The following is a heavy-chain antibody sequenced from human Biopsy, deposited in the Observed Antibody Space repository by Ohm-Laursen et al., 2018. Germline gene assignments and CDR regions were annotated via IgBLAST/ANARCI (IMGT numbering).Heavy chain of an antibody. D-gene: IGHD3-9*01. CDR3: ATKLTGYFHH. CDR2: NIPILGTG. Sequence: ASVKVSCKASGFSFTGYYIHWVRQAPGQGLEWLGGNIPILGTGNYAQKFQDRVTVAADTSTSTATMELRSLRSDDTAVYYCATKLTGYFHHWGQGTLVIVSS. V-gene: IGHV1-69*06. CDR1: GFSFTGYY. J-gene: IGHJ1*01.